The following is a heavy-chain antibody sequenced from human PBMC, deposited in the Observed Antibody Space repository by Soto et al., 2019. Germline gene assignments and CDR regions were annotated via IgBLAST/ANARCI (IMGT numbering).Heavy chain of an antibody. V-gene: IGHV1-58*01. Sequence: QMQLVQSGPEVKKPGTSVKVSCKASGFTFTSSAVQWVRQARGQRLEWIGWIVVGSGNTNYAQKFQERVTITRDMSTSTAYMELSSLRSEDTAVYYCAADRTHYDFWSGYPQPYGMDVWGQGTTVTVSS. J-gene: IGHJ6*02. D-gene: IGHD3-3*01. CDR2: IVVGSGNT. CDR1: GFTFTSSA. CDR3: AADRTHYDFWSGYPQPYGMDV.